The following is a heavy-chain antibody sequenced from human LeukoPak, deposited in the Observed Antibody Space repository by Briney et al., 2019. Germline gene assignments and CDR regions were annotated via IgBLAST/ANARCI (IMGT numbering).Heavy chain of an antibody. CDR3: VRVHVNSGYYFGDAFDI. V-gene: IGHV4-38-2*02. D-gene: IGHD3-22*01. J-gene: IGHJ3*02. CDR2: IYHSGST. Sequence: PSETLSLTCTVSGYSISSGSYWGWIRPPPGKGLEWIGNIYHSGSTYYNPSLKSRVTISVDTSKNQFSLKLSSVTAADTAVYYCVRVHVNSGYYFGDAFDIWGQGTMVTVSS. CDR1: GYSISSGSY.